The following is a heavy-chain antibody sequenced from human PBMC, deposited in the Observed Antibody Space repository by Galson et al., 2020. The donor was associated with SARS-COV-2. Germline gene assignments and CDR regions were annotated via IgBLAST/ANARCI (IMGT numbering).Heavy chain of an antibody. CDR1: GFTFKNYA. V-gene: IGHV3-23*01. D-gene: IGHD3-16*01. CDR2: MTGGTERT. Sequence: GGSLRLSCAASGFTFKNYAMNWVRQAPGKGLEWVAGMTGGTERTYYADSVKGRFTISRDDSKNTVFLEMNSVRVDDTAIYYCIKDGGGNYYYSLYLDVWGKGTAVTVSS. CDR3: IKDGGGNYYYSLYLDV. J-gene: IGHJ6*03.